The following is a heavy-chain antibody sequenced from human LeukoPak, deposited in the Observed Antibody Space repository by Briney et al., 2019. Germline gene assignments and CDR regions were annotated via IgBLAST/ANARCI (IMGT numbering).Heavy chain of an antibody. D-gene: IGHD2-8*01. V-gene: IGHV3-74*01. J-gene: IGHJ6*02. Sequence: GGSLRLSCAASGFTFSSYWMHWVRHVPGKGLVWVSRINSDGSSTSYADSVKGRFTISRDSAKNTLYLQMNSLRAEDTAVYYCARDLGMVYGFYYYYGMDVWGQGTTVTVSS. CDR3: ARDLGMVYGFYYYYGMDV. CDR2: INSDGSST. CDR1: GFTFSSYW.